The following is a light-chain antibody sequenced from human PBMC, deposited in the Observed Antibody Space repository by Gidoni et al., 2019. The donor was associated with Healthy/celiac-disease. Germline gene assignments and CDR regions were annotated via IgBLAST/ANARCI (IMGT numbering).Light chain of an antibody. Sequence: EIVMTQSPATLSVSPGERATLSCRASQSVSSNLAWYQQKPGQAPRLLIYGASTRATGIPARFSGSGSGTEFTLTISSLQSEDFAVYYCQHLGTFGQXTKLEIK. V-gene: IGKV3-15*01. J-gene: IGKJ2*02. CDR1: QSVSSN. CDR2: GAS. CDR3: QHLGT.